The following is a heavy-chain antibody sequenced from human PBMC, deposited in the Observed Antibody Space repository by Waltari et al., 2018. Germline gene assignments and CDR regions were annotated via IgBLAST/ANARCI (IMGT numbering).Heavy chain of an antibody. CDR1: GFTFSSSG. CDR3: ATDIAAAAYFDY. Sequence: QVQLVESGGGVVQPGRSLRLSCAASGFTFSSSGMHWVRQAPGKGLEWVAVIWYDGSNKYYADSVKGRFTISRDNSKNTLYLQMNSLRAEDTAMYYCATDIAAAAYFDYWGQGTLVTVSS. CDR2: IWYDGSNK. J-gene: IGHJ4*02. D-gene: IGHD6-13*01. V-gene: IGHV3-33*08.